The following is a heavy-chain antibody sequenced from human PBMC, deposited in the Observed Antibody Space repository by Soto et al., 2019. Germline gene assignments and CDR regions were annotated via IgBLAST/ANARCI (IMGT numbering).Heavy chain of an antibody. Sequence: QVQLVQSGAEVKKPGSSVKVSCKASGGTFSSYTISWVRQAPGQGLEWMGRIIPILGIADYAQKFQGRVTITADKSTSTPYMELNSLRSEDTAVYYCAREQVILGTYGMDVWGQGTTVTVSS. J-gene: IGHJ6*02. CDR2: IIPILGIA. CDR1: GGTFSSYT. D-gene: IGHD2-15*01. V-gene: IGHV1-69*08. CDR3: AREQVILGTYGMDV.